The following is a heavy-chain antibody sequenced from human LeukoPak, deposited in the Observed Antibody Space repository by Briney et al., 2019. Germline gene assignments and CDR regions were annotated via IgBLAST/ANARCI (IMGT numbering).Heavy chain of an antibody. V-gene: IGHV1-69*05. D-gene: IGHD3-3*01. J-gene: IGHJ4*02. Sequence: SVKVSCKASGGTFSSYAISWVRQAPGQGLERMGGIIPIFGTANYAQKFQGRVTITTDESTSTAYMELSSLRSEDTAVYYCARGLDYDFWSGYHYLDYWGQGTLVTVSS. CDR3: ARGLDYDFWSGYHYLDY. CDR1: GGTFSSYA. CDR2: IIPIFGTA.